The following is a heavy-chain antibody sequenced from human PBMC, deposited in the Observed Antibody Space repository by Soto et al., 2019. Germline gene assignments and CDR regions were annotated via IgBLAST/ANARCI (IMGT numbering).Heavy chain of an antibody. CDR3: ARDMTTVTTITDYYYYYYMDV. J-gene: IGHJ6*03. CDR2: MNPNSGNT. V-gene: IGHV1-8*01. D-gene: IGHD4-4*01. Sequence: GASVKVSCKASRYTFTSYDINWVRQATGQGLEWMGWMNPNSGNTGYAQKFQGRVTMTRNTSISTAYMELSSLRSEDTAVYYCARDMTTVTTITDYYYYYYMDVWGKGTTVTVSS. CDR1: RYTFTSYD.